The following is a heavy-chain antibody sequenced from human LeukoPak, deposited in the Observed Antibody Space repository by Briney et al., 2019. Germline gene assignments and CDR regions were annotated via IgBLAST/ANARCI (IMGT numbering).Heavy chain of an antibody. D-gene: IGHD2-2*01. CDR3: ARDLVCTMNCKDS. J-gene: IGHJ4*02. V-gene: IGHV1-69*04. Sequence: GASVKVSCKASGYTFTGYYMHWVRQAPGQGLEWMGRIIPNLGMALYAQKFKGRVTITADKSPSTAYMELSSLTSEDTAVYFCARDLVCTMNCKDSWGQGTLVTVS. CDR2: IIPNLGMA. CDR1: GYTFTGYY.